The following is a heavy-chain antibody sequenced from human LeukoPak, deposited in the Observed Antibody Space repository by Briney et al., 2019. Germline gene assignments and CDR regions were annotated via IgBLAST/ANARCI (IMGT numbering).Heavy chain of an antibody. D-gene: IGHD2-2*01. CDR2: IRYDGSNK. CDR1: GFTFSSYG. CDR3: AKDLRNQLLPHATWFDP. V-gene: IGHV3-30*02. J-gene: IGHJ5*02. Sequence: PGGSLRLSCAASGFTFSSYGMHWVRQAPGKGLEWVAFIRYDGSNKYYADSVKGRFTVSRDNSKNTLYLQMNSLRAEDTAVYYCAKDLRNQLLPHATWFDPWGQGTLATVSS.